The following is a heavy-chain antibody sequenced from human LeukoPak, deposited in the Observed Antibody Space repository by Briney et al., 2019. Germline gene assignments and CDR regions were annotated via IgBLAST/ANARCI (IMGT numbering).Heavy chain of an antibody. CDR2: ISGSGGST. Sequence: TGGSLRLSCAASGFTFSSYAMSWVRQAPGKGLEWVSAISGSGGSTYYADSVKGRFTISRDNSKNTLYLQMNSLRAEDTAVYYCAKDLYYYDSSGYLSVGDIWGQGTMVTVSS. D-gene: IGHD3-22*01. J-gene: IGHJ3*02. CDR1: GFTFSSYA. V-gene: IGHV3-23*01. CDR3: AKDLYYYDSSGYLSVGDI.